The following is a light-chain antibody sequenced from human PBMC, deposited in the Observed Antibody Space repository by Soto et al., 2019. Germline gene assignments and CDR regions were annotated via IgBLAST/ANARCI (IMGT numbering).Light chain of an antibody. CDR1: SSDVGGYNY. J-gene: IGLJ1*01. CDR3: SSYTSNSTG. V-gene: IGLV2-14*01. CDR2: DVS. Sequence: QSALTQPASVSGSPGQSITISCTGTSSDVGGYNYVSWYQQHPGKAPKLMIYDVSNRPSGVSNRFSGSKSGNTASLTISGLQAEDEADYYCSSYTSNSTGFGTGTKLTVL.